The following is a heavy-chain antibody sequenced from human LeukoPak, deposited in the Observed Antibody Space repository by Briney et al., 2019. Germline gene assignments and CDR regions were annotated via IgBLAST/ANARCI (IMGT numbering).Heavy chain of an antibody. Sequence: PGGSLRLSCAASGFTFSNYGMTWVRQTPGKGLEWVSVIYIGGGTYYTDSVKGRFTISRDNSKNTLYLQMNSLRAEDTAVYYCARGGYGSGSYYNNFDYWGQGTLVTVSS. J-gene: IGHJ4*02. CDR3: ARGGYGSGSYYNNFDY. V-gene: IGHV3-53*01. CDR2: IYIGGGT. D-gene: IGHD3-10*01. CDR1: GFTFSNYG.